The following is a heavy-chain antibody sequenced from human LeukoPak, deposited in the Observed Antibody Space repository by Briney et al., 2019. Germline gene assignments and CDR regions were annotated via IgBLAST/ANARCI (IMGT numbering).Heavy chain of an antibody. D-gene: IGHD2-2*01. CDR3: AREDCSSTSCYNYYYYYGMDV. J-gene: IGHJ6*02. CDR1: GGSISSYY. V-gene: IGHV4-4*07. CDR2: IYTSGST. Sequence: SETLSLTCTVSGGSISSYYWSWIRQPAGKGLEWIGRIYTSGSTNYNPSLKSRVTMSVDTSKNQFSPKLSSVTAADTAVYYCAREDCSSTSCYNYYYYYGMDVWGQGTTVTVSS.